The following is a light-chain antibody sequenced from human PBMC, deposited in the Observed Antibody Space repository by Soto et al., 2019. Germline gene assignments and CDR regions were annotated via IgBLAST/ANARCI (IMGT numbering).Light chain of an antibody. CDR2: AVS. Sequence: QSVLTQPASVSGSPGQSITISCTGTSSDVGSYNYVSWYQQYPGKAPKLMIFAVSNRPSGVSNRFSGSKSGNTASLTISGLQAEDEADYYCSSYTSIITVVFGGGTQLTVL. J-gene: IGLJ2*01. CDR1: SSDVGSYNY. CDR3: SSYTSIITVV. V-gene: IGLV2-14*01.